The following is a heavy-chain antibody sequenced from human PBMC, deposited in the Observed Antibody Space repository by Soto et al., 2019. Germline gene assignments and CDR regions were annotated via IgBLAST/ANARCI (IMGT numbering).Heavy chain of an antibody. CDR3: ARLDGNDYDSSGYYYYYYGMDV. J-gene: IGHJ6*02. CDR2: ISSSGSTI. Sequence: QVQLVESGGGLVKPGGSLRLSCAASGFTFSDYYMSWIRQAPGKGLEWVSYISSSGSTIYYADSVKGRFTISRDNAKNSLYLLMNSLRADDTAVYYCARLDGNDYDSSGYYYYYYGMDVWGQGTTVTVSS. V-gene: IGHV3-11*01. CDR1: GFTFSDYY. D-gene: IGHD3-22*01.